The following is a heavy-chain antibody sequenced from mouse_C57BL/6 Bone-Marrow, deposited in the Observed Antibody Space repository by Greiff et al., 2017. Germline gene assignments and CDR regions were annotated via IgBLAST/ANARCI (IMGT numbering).Heavy chain of an antibody. Sequence: EVMLVESEGGLVQPGSSMKLSSTASGFTFSDYYMAWVRQVPEKGLEWVANINYDGSSTYYLDSLKSRFIISRDNAKNILYLQMSSLKSEDTATYYCARVSYYFDYWGQGTTLTVSS. CDR2: INYDGSST. CDR3: ARVSYYFDY. J-gene: IGHJ2*01. V-gene: IGHV5-16*01. CDR1: GFTFSDYY.